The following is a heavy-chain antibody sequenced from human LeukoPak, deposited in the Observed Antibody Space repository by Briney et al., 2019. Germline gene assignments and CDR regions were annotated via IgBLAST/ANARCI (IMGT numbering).Heavy chain of an antibody. CDR3: ARARIDWLLVFDY. CDR2: IYLIVTT. V-gene: IGHV4-4*02. D-gene: IGHD3-9*01. Sequence: SETLSLTCAVSGGSISSSSWWSWVRQPPGKGVEWFEEIYLIVTTNYTPSLKSRVTISADQSKNQFSLNLNSVTAADTAVYYCARARIDWLLVFDYWGQGTLVTVSS. CDR1: GGSISSSSW. J-gene: IGHJ4*02.